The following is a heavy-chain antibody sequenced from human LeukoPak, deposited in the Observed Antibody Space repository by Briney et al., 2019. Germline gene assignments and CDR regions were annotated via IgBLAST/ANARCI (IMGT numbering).Heavy chain of an antibody. J-gene: IGHJ3*02. CDR2: INPHSGDT. CDR1: AYTFSDYY. CDR3: ARRPVVGEGGFDI. V-gene: IGHV1-2*04. Sequence: ASVKVSCKASAYTFSDYYIHWVRQAPGQGLEWMGWINPHSGDTVYAQKFQGWVTMTRDTSTSTAYMELSSLTSDDTAVYYCARRPVVGEGGFDIWGQETMVTVSS. D-gene: IGHD1-26*01.